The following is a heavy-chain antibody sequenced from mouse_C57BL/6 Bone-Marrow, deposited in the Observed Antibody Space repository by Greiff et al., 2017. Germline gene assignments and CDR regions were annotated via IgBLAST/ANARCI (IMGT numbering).Heavy chain of an antibody. V-gene: IGHV6-3*01. D-gene: IGHD1-1*01. CDR2: IRLKSDNYAT. J-gene: IGHJ1*03. CDR3: TPFITTVVGYWYFDV. CDR1: GFTFSNYW. Sequence: EVKLVESGGGLVQPGGSMKLSCVASGFTFSNYWMNWVRQSPEKGLEWVAQIRLKSDNYATHYAESVKGRFTISRDDSKSSVYLQMNNLRAEDTGIYYCTPFITTVVGYWYFDVWGTGTTVTVSS.